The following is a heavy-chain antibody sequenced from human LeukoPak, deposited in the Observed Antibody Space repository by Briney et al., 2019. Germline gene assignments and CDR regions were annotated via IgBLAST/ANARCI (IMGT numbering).Heavy chain of an antibody. V-gene: IGHV4-59*01. Sequence: SETLSLTCTVSGGSISSYYWSWIRQPPGKGLEWIGYIYYSGSTNYNPSLKSRVTISVDTSKNQFSLKLSSVTAADTAVYYCARDFEGFGELSASADYWGQGTLVTVSS. CDR1: GGSISSYY. D-gene: IGHD3-10*01. CDR3: ARDFEGFGELSASADY. J-gene: IGHJ4*02. CDR2: IYYSGST.